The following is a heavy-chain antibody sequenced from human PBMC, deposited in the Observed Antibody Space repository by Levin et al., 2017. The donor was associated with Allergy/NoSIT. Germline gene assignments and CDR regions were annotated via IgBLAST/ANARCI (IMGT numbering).Heavy chain of an antibody. CDR1: GFQFTDFY. CDR3: TGDDYTTTY. J-gene: IGHJ4*02. D-gene: IGHD1-1*01. V-gene: IGHV3-11*01. Sequence: MAGGSLRLSCVDSGFQFTDFYMSWIRQVPGKGLEWLSYIGSGGTPIYYADSVKGRFTISRDNVKKTLYLEMDNLRPDDTAVYYCTGDDYTTTYWGRGTPVTVSS. CDR2: IGSGGTPI.